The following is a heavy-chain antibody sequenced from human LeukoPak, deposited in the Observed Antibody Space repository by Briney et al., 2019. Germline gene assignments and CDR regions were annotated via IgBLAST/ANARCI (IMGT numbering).Heavy chain of an antibody. CDR2: IYHSGSA. D-gene: IGHD1-1*01. V-gene: IGHV4-4*02. CDR1: GGSISSSNW. Sequence: SGTLSLTCAASGGSISSSNWWSWVRQPPGKGLEWIGEIYHSGSANYNPSLKSRVTISVDKSKNRFSLNLTSVTAADTAVYYCARASHWNQLHYFDYWGQGTLVTVSS. J-gene: IGHJ4*02. CDR3: ARASHWNQLHYFDY.